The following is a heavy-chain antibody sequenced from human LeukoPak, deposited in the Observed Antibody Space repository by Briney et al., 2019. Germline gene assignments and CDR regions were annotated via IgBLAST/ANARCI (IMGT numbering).Heavy chain of an antibody. Sequence: SETLSLTCTVSGGSISSYYWSWIWQPPGKGLEWIGYIYYSGSTNYNPSLKSRVTISVDTSKNQFSLKLSSVTPADTAVYYCARGGYYGSGNDFRFDPWGQGTLVTVSS. J-gene: IGHJ5*02. CDR1: GGSISSYY. V-gene: IGHV4-59*01. D-gene: IGHD3-10*01. CDR2: IYYSGST. CDR3: ARGGYYGSGNDFRFDP.